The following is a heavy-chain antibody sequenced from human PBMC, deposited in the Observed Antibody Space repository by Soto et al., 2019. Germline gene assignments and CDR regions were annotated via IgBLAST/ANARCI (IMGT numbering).Heavy chain of an antibody. CDR2: ISYDGSNK. J-gene: IGHJ4*02. CDR1: GFTFSSYA. V-gene: IGHV3-30-3*01. Sequence: PGGSLRLSCAASGFTFSSYAMHWVRQAPGKGLEWVAVISYDGSNKYYADSVKGRFTISRDNSKNTLYLQMNSLRAEDTAVYYCVRARWLHPFDYWGQGTLVTVSS. CDR3: VRARWLHPFDY. D-gene: IGHD5-12*01.